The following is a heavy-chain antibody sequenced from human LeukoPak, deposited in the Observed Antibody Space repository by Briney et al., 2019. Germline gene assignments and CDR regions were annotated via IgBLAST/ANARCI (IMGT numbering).Heavy chain of an antibody. D-gene: IGHD3-22*01. Sequence: GGSLRLSCTVSGFTVSSNSMSWVHQAPGKGLEWVSFIYTTGRTHDSDSVKGRFTISRDSSKDTLYLQMNSLRAEDTAVYYCAKLVYYDSTSPYDYWGQGTLVTVSS. CDR3: AKLVYYDSTSPYDY. CDR2: IYTTGRT. J-gene: IGHJ4*02. CDR1: GFTVSSNS. V-gene: IGHV3-53*01.